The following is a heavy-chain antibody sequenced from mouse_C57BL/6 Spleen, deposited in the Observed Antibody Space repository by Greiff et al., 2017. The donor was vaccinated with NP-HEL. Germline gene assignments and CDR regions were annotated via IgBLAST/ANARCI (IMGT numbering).Heavy chain of an antibody. V-gene: IGHV1-72*01. Sequence: QVHVKQPGAELVKPGASVKLSCKASGYTFTSYWMHWVKQRPGRGLEWIGRIDPNSGGTKYNEKFKSKATLTVDKPSSTAYMQLSSLTSEDSAVYYCARSDYDYDGTWFAYWGQGTLVTVSA. CDR1: GYTFTSYW. CDR2: IDPNSGGT. D-gene: IGHD2-4*01. J-gene: IGHJ3*01. CDR3: ARSDYDYDGTWFAY.